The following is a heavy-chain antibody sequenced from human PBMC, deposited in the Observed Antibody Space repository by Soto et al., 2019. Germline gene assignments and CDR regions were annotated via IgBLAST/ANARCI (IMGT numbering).Heavy chain of an antibody. V-gene: IGHV1-69*02. CDR1: GGTFSSYT. D-gene: IGHD2-2*01. CDR2: IIPILGIA. Sequence: ASVKVSCKASGGTFSSYTISWVRQAPGQGLEWMGRIIPILGIANYAQKFQGRVTTTADKSTSTAYMELSSLRSEDTAVYYCARGPVVVPAAMVSYYYYYMDVWGKGTTVTVSS. J-gene: IGHJ6*03. CDR3: ARGPVVVPAAMVSYYYYYMDV.